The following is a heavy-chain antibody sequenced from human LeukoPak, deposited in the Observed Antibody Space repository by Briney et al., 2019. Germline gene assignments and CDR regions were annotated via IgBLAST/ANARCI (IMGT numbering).Heavy chain of an antibody. CDR3: ARGMVWFGDPEFD. CDR1: GFTFDDYG. J-gene: IGHJ4*02. Sequence: GGSLRLSCAASGFTFDDYGMSWFRQAPGKGLEWVSVINWNGGSTGYADSVKGRFTISRDNAKNSLYLQMNSLRAEDTALYYCARGMVWFGDPEFDWGQGTPVTVSS. CDR2: INWNGGST. D-gene: IGHD3-10*01. V-gene: IGHV3-20*04.